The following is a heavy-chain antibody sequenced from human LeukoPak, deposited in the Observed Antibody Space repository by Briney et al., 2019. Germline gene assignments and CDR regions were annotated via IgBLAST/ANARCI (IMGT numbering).Heavy chain of an antibody. D-gene: IGHD3-3*01. CDR3: ARVKIFDFWSGYSHNWFDP. V-gene: IGHV4-4*07. CDR1: GASISSYY. CDR2: IYTSANT. J-gene: IGHJ5*02. Sequence: SETLSLTCNVSGASISSYYWSWIRQPAGKGLEWIGRIYTSANTNYSPSFKSRATISIDRSKNQFSLNLPSVTAADTAVYYCARVKIFDFWSGYSHNWFDPWGQGTLVTVSS.